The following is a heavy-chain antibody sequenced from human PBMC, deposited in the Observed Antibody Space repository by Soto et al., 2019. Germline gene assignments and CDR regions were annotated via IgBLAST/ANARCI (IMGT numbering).Heavy chain of an antibody. D-gene: IGHD1-26*01. CDR2: ITPYNGNA. J-gene: IGHJ4*02. V-gene: IGHV1-18*04. CDR3: ARARMFSGAHHDY. CDR1: GYTFTNFG. Sequence: QVHLVQSGAVVENPGASVKVSCKASGYTFTNFGINWVRQAPGQGLEWMGWITPYNGNANYPQKHQDRLTITTDTSTNTAYLELRSLRSDDTAVYFCARARMFSGAHHDYWGQGTRDTVSS.